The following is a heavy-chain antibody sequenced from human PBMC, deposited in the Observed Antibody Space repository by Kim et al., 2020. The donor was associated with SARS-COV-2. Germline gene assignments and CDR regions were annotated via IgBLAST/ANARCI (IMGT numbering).Heavy chain of an antibody. D-gene: IGHD3-22*01. V-gene: IGHV4-39*01. CDR2: IYYSGST. Sequence: SETLSLTCTVSGGSISSSSYYWGWIRQPPGKGLEWIGSIYYSGSTYYNPSLKSRVTISVDTSKNQFSLKLSSVTAADTAVYYCARLRTYYYDSSGPLDA. J-gene: IGHJ3*01. CDR1: GGSISSSSYY. CDR3: ARLRTYYYDSSGPLDA.